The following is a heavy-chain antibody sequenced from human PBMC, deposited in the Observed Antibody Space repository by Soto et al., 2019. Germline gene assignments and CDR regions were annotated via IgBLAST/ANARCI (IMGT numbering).Heavy chain of an antibody. V-gene: IGHV4-30-4*01. CDR1: GGSISSDDYY. J-gene: IGHJ1*01. Sequence: LSLTCTVSGGSISSDDYYWSWIRQAPGRGLEWIGYIHSSGSIYYNPSLKSRATMSIDTAGNQFSLKVSSVAVADTAVYYCARDLDGLHDDTSGPFPRPGWGQGTLVTVSS. D-gene: IGHD3-22*01. CDR2: IHSSGSI. CDR3: ARDLDGLHDDTSGPFPRPG.